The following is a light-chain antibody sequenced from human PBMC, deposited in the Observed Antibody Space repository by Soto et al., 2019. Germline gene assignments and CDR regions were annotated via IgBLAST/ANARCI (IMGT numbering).Light chain of an antibody. V-gene: IGLV2-14*01. Sequence: QSALTQPASVSGSPGQSIAISCTGTSSDVGGYNYVSWYQQHPGKAPKVLFYAVSNRPSGVSNRFSGSKSDNTASLTISGLQAEYEADYFCCSYTNNNTLVFGTGTKLTVL. J-gene: IGLJ1*01. CDR2: AVS. CDR3: CSYTNNNTLV. CDR1: SSDVGGYNY.